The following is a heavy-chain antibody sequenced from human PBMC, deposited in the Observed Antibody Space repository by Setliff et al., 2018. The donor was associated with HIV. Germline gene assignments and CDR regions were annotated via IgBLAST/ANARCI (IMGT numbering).Heavy chain of an antibody. D-gene: IGHD1-26*01. V-gene: IGHV1-2*02. J-gene: IGHJ3*02. CDR2: IQTNSGGT. CDR1: GYSFTAYY. Sequence: ASVKVSCKASGYSFTAYYIHFVRQAPGQGLEWMGWIQTNSGGTKSAQKFQGRVTMTRDTSISTAYMELNSLTSDDTAVYYCARGRHSGTYEAFDIWGSGTMVTVSS. CDR3: ARGRHSGTYEAFDI.